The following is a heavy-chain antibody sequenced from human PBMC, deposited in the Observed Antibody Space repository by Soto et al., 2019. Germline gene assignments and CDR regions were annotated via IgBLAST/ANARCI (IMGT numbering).Heavy chain of an antibody. V-gene: IGHV3-74*01. D-gene: IGHD6-19*01. CDR3: VRESGVAADC. J-gene: IGHJ4*02. CDR2: IKTDGSAA. CDR1: GFTFDSHW. Sequence: VESGGVLVQPGGSLRLSCAASGFTFDSHWMHWVRQAPGEGLVWVSRIKTDGSAAAYADSVKGRFTISRDNTKNTLYLQMYSLRAEDKAVYFCVRESGVAADCWGQGTLVTVS.